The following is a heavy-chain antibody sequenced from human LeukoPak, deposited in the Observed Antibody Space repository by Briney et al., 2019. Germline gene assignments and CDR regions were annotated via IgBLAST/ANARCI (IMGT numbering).Heavy chain of an antibody. CDR2: IYSGGDT. CDR1: GFTVSNNY. D-gene: IGHD2-21*01. CDR3: ARDTGLW. Sequence: GGSLRLSCAVSGFTVSNNYMSWVRQAPGKGLEWVSHIYSGGDTYHADSVKGRFTISRDHSKNTVYLQMNNLGVEDTAVYYCARDTGLWWGQGTLVTVSS. V-gene: IGHV3-53*01. J-gene: IGHJ4*02.